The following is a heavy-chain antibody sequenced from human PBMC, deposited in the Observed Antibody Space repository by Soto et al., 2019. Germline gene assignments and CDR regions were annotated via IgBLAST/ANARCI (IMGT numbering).Heavy chain of an antibody. D-gene: IGHD3-10*01. V-gene: IGHV4-30-4*01. CDR3: ARDRYYGSGTYYNFYSGMDV. J-gene: IGHJ6*02. Sequence: SETLSLTCTVSGGSINSGDYYWTWVRQPPGKCLEWIGNIFHSGSTYYTPSLQSRVTISLDTSKNHFSLKLSSVTPADTAVYYCARDRYYGSGTYYNFYSGMDVWGQGTTVTVCS. CDR1: GGSINSGDYY. CDR2: IFHSGST.